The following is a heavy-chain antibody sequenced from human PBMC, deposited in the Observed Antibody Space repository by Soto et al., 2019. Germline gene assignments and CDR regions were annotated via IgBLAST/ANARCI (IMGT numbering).Heavy chain of an antibody. CDR1: GLTFSDAW. V-gene: IGHV3-15*07. D-gene: IGHD2-15*01. CDR2: IRSTGDGATT. CDR3: THIIRWGDTVAVVPVTTYYYALGA. J-gene: IGHJ6*02. Sequence: EVQLVESGGGLVKPGGSLRLSCEVSGLTFSDAWVSWVRQAPGKGLEWVGLIRSTGDGATTDCGAPVRGRFTISRDDAKNMIDLQMNSVKPEDTALYFCTHIIRWGDTVAVVPVTTYYYALGAWGQGTTVTVSS.